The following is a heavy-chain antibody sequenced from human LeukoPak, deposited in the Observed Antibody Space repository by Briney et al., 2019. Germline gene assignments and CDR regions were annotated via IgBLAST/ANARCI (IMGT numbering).Heavy chain of an antibody. V-gene: IGHV3-48*01. D-gene: IGHD5-12*01. CDR2: ITGRGEIS. CDR1: GFTFSSYG. J-gene: IGHJ4*02. CDR3: ARENAVATGAFDY. Sequence: GRSLRLSCAASGFTFSSYGISCLRHAPGKGLGWVSHITGRGEISHYADSVQGRFTIFRDNAKNSLYLQMNSLRAEDTAVYYCARENAVATGAFDYWGRGTLVTVSS.